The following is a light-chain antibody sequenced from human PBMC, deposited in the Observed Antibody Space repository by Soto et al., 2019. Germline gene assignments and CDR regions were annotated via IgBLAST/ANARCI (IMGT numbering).Light chain of an antibody. CDR1: QSVSNN. V-gene: IGKV3-15*01. CDR2: DAS. J-gene: IGKJ1*01. Sequence: ILMTQSPATLSVSPGERATLSCRASQSVSNNLAWYQQKPGQAPRLLIYDASTRATGIPARFSGSGSGTEFTVTISGLHVEDVAVDYCQQYNNWPPWPFGQGTNVDIK. CDR3: QQYNNWPPWP.